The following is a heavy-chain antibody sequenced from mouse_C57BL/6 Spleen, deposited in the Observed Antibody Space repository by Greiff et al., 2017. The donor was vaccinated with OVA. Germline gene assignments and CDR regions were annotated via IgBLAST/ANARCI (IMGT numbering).Heavy chain of an antibody. D-gene: IGHD1-1*01. CDR1: GFSLTSYG. V-gene: IGHV2-5*01. CDR2: IWSGGST. Sequence: VQLQQSGPGLVQPSQSLSITCTVSGFSLTSYGVHWVRQSPGKGLEWLGVIWSGGSTDYNAAFMSRLSITKDNSKSQVFFKMNSLQADDTAIYYCAKRITTVVGAMDYWGQGTSVTVSS. CDR3: AKRITTVVGAMDY. J-gene: IGHJ4*01.